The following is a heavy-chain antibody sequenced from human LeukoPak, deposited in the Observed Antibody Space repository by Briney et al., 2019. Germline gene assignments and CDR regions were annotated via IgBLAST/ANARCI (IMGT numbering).Heavy chain of an antibody. D-gene: IGHD1-14*01. V-gene: IGHV4-39*01. CDR3: ARHAERYKVYFDA. CDR2: IYYSGDT. CDR1: SDSIYSSNYY. J-gene: IGHJ4*02. Sequence: SETLSLTCTVSSDSIYSSNYYWGWIRQPPGKGLEWIGSIYYSGDTYYNPSLKSRVAISVDTSKNQFSLKLSSVTAADTAFYYCARHAERYKVYFDAWGQGNLVTVSS.